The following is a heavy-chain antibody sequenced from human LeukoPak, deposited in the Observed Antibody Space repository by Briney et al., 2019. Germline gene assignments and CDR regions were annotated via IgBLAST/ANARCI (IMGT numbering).Heavy chain of an antibody. CDR3: ARGTIAAADLEFDY. Sequence: PGGSLRLSCAASGFTFSSYSMNWVRQAPGKGLEWVSSISSSSSYIYYADSVKGRFTISRDNAKNSLYLQMNSLRAEDTAVYYCARGTIAAADLEFDYWGQGTLVTVSS. V-gene: IGHV3-21*01. D-gene: IGHD6-25*01. CDR1: GFTFSSYS. J-gene: IGHJ4*02. CDR2: ISSSSSYI.